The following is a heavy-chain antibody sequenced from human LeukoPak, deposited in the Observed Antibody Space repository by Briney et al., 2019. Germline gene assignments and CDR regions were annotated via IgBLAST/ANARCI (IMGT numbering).Heavy chain of an antibody. D-gene: IGHD3-10*01. CDR2: IYHSGST. CDR3: ASRSSGSLSSTY. J-gene: IGHJ4*02. CDR1: GGSISSSNW. V-gene: IGHV4-4*02. Sequence: PSETLSLTCAVSGGSISSSNWWSWVRQPPGKGLEWIGEIYHSGSTNYNPSLKSRVTISVDKSKNQFSLKLSSVTAADTAVYYCASRSSGSLSSTYWGQGTLVTVSS.